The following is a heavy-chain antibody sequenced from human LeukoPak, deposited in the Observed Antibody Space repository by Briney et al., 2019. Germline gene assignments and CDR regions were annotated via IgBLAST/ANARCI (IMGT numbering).Heavy chain of an antibody. D-gene: IGHD5-24*01. J-gene: IGHJ4*02. V-gene: IGHV3-30-3*01. Sequence: GGSLRLSCAASGFTFSSYAMHWVRQAPGKGLEWVAVISYDGSDKYYADSVKGRFTISRDNSKNTLYLQMNSLRAEDTAVYYCARPRRDGYNSLSYWGQGTLVTVSS. CDR3: ARPRRDGYNSLSY. CDR1: GFTFSSYA. CDR2: ISYDGSDK.